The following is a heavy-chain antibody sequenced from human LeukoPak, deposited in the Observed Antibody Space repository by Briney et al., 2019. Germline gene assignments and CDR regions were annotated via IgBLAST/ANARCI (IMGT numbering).Heavy chain of an antibody. CDR1: GGSISSSSYY. Sequence: SETLSLTCTVSGGSISSSSYYWGWIRQPPGKGLEWIGSIYYSGSTYYNPSLKSRVTISVDTSKNQFSLKLSSVTAADTAVHYCARQLGAYGDYRLFDFDYWGQGTLVTVSS. CDR3: ARQLGAYGDYRLFDFDY. J-gene: IGHJ4*02. D-gene: IGHD4-17*01. V-gene: IGHV4-39*01. CDR2: IYYSGST.